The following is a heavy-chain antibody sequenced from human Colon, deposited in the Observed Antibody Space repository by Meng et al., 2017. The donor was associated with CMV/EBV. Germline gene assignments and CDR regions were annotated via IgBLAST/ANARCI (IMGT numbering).Heavy chain of an antibody. Sequence: GGSLRLSCSASGFSFSNYEMHWVRQAPGKGLEWISYISGSGSTVFYADSVKGRFTVSRDNAKNSLYLQMNSLTAEDTAVYYCAKSQQPYLDAFDVWGQGTVVTVSS. V-gene: IGHV3-48*03. CDR1: GFSFSNYE. D-gene: IGHD1/OR15-1a*01. J-gene: IGHJ3*01. CDR2: ISGSGSTV. CDR3: AKSQQPYLDAFDV.